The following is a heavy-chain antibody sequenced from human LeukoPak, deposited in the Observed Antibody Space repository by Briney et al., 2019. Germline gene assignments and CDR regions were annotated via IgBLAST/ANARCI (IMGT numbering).Heavy chain of an antibody. CDR2: IYYSGST. CDR1: GGSISSYY. D-gene: IGHD2-2*01. V-gene: IGHV4-59*01. J-gene: IGHJ3*02. CDR3: ARQPDIVVVPAAAIDAFDI. Sequence: SETLSLTCTVSGGSISSYYWSWIRQPPGKGLEWIGYIYYSGSTNYNPSLKSRVTISVDTSKNQFSLKLSSVTAADTAVYYCARQPDIVVVPAAAIDAFDIWGQGTMVTVSS.